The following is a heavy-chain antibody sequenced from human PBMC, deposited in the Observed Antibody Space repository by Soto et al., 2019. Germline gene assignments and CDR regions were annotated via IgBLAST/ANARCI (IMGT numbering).Heavy chain of an antibody. J-gene: IGHJ6*02. CDR3: ARDKYCSGGSFSFRYYYYGMDF. Sequence: QVQLVQSGAEVKKPGASVKVSCKASGYTFTSYGISWVRQAPGQGLEWMGWISAYNGNTNYAQKLQGRVTMTTDTSTSTAYMELRSLRSDDTAVYYCARDKYCSGGSFSFRYYYYGMDFLVQGTTVTVSS. CDR2: ISAYNGNT. V-gene: IGHV1-18*01. CDR1: GYTFTSYG. D-gene: IGHD2-15*01.